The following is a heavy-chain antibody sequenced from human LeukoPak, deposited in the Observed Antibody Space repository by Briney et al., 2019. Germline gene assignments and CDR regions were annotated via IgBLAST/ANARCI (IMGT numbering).Heavy chain of an antibody. CDR2: IYHSGST. CDR1: GGSISSGGNS. V-gene: IGHV4-30-2*01. CDR3: ARGPLNIYYFDY. Sequence: SETLSLTCAVSGGSISSGGNSWSWIRQPPGKGLEWIGYIYHSGSTYYNPSLKSRVTISVDRSKNQFSLKLSSVTAADTAVYYCARGPLNIYYFDYWGQGTLVTVSS. J-gene: IGHJ4*02.